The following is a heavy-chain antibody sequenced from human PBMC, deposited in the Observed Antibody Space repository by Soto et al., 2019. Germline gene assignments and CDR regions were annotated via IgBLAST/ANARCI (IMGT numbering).Heavy chain of an antibody. V-gene: IGHV3-53*01. CDR3: ATTVTRLLAFDV. CDR2: LYASNST. D-gene: IGHD4-17*01. Sequence: PGWSLRLSCAASGFTVSSHYMGWVRQTPGKGLEWVSILYASNSTFYADSVEGRFTISRDNSKNTVYLQLNSLRAEDTAVYYCATTVTRLLAFDVWGQGTMVTVSS. CDR1: GFTVSSHY. J-gene: IGHJ3*01.